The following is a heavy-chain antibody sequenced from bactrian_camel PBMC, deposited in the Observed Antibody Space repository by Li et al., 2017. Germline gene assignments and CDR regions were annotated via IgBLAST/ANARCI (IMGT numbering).Heavy chain of an antibody. Sequence: VQLVESGGGSVQAGGSLRLSCTAPGFTPNSCGMDWYRQAAGKQREWVSSISTDGSTSYADSVKGRFTISKDKAKDTVYLQLNSLKTEDTAMYYCVKGGGNGGVGYLEHWGQGTQVTVS. V-gene: IGHV3S53*01. D-gene: IGHD7*01. J-gene: IGHJ2*01. CDR3: VKGGGNGGVGYLEH. CDR1: GFTPNSCG. CDR2: ISTDGST.